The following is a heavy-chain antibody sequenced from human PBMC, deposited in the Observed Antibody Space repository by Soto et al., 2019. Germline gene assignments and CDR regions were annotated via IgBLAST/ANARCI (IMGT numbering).Heavy chain of an antibody. CDR2: IIPIFGTA. J-gene: IGHJ4*02. V-gene: IGHV1-69*13. D-gene: IGHD1-1*01. Sequence: GASVKVSCKDSGGTFSSNAISWVRQAPGQGLEWMGGIIPIFGTANYAQKFQGRVTITADESTSTAYMELSSLRSEDTAVYYCARDRNWNDLGFGFDYWGRGTLVTVSS. CDR1: GGTFSSNA. CDR3: ARDRNWNDLGFGFDY.